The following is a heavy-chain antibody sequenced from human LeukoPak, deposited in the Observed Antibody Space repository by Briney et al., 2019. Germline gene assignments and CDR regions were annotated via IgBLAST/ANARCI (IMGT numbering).Heavy chain of an antibody. J-gene: IGHJ4*02. CDR1: GYTFTGYY. CDR3: ARACTNGVCSPADY. D-gene: IGHD2-8*01. Sequence: VASVKVSCKASGYTFTGYYMHWVRQAPGQGLEWMGRINPNSGGTNYAQKFQGRVTMTRDTSISTAYVELSRLRSDDTAVYYCARACTNGVCSPADYWGQGTLVTVSS. CDR2: INPNSGGT. V-gene: IGHV1-2*06.